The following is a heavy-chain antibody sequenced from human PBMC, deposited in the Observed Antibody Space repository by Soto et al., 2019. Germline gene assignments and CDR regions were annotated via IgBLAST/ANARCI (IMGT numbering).Heavy chain of an antibody. Sequence: QVQLQESGPGLVKPSETLSLTCTVSGGSISSYYWTWIRQPPGKGLEWIGFMYNSGSTHYNPSLKRRPTITLXTXKXXFSLNLRSVTAADTAVYYCASMGYHYGSGSYPLDYWGQGTLVTVSS. CDR2: MYNSGST. CDR3: ASMGYHYGSGSYPLDY. D-gene: IGHD3-10*01. V-gene: IGHV4-59*12. J-gene: IGHJ4*02. CDR1: GGSISSYY.